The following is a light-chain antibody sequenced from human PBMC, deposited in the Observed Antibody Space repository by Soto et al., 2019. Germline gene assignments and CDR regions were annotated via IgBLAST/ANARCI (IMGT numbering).Light chain of an antibody. CDR3: QQYGSSPYT. J-gene: IGKJ2*01. V-gene: IGKV3-20*01. CDR1: QSVSSGY. Sequence: EIVLTQPPGTVSLSPGERATLSCRASQSVSSGYLAWYQQKPGQAPRLLIYGASNRATGIPDRFSGSGSGTDFTLTISRLEPKDFAVYYCQQYGSSPYTFGQGTKLEIK. CDR2: GAS.